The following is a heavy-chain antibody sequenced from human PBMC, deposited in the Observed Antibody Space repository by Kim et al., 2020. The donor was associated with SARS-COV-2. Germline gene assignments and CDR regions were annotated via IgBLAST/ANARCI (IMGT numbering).Heavy chain of an antibody. V-gene: IGHV3-15*01. Sequence: GGSLRLSCAASGFTFSNAWMSWVRQAPGKGLEWVGRIKSKTDGGTTDYAAPVKGRFTISRDDSKNTLYLQMNSLKTEDTAVYYCTTGGCGGDCYSYKGIDYWGQGTLVTVSS. CDR3: TTGGCGGDCYSYKGIDY. D-gene: IGHD2-21*02. J-gene: IGHJ4*02. CDR1: GFTFSNAW. CDR2: IKSKTDGGTT.